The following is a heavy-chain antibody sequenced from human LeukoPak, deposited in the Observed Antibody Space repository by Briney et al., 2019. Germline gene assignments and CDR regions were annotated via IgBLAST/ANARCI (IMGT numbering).Heavy chain of an antibody. J-gene: IGHJ6*04. Sequence: PGGSLRLSCAASGFTFSSYAMGWVRQAPGKGLEWVSAISGSGGSTYYADSVKGRFTISRDNSKNTLYLQMNSLRAEDTAVYYCAKVGRVLVVTPLDVWGKGTTVTVSS. V-gene: IGHV3-23*01. CDR2: ISGSGGST. D-gene: IGHD3-22*01. CDR1: GFTFSSYA. CDR3: AKVGRVLVVTPLDV.